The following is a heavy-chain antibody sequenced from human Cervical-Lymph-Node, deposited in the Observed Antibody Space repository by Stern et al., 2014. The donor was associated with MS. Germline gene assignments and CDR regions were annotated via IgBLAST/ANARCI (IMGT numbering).Heavy chain of an antibody. CDR3: AKMGFYAMDV. V-gene: IGHV3-23*04. CDR2: ITAGVYDT. D-gene: IGHD2/OR15-2a*01. J-gene: IGHJ6*02. CDR1: GFTFSGHA. Sequence: EVQLVQSGGGLIQPGGSLRLSCAASGFTFSGHAMSWVRQAPGKGLDWISVITAGVYDTYYADSVMGRFTISRDDSKNTLYLQMNSLRAEDAAVYYCAKMGFYAMDVWGQGTTVIVSS.